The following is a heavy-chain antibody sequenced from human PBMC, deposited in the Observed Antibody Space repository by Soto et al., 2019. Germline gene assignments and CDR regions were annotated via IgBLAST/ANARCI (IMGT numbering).Heavy chain of an antibody. CDR3: ARVPYYSTDYYYYGMDV. Sequence: SVKVSCKASGYTFTSYYMHWVRQAPVQGLEWMGIINPSGGSTSYAQKFQGRVTMTRDTSTSTVYMELSSLRSEDTAVYYCARVPYYSTDYYYYGMDVWGQGTTVTVSS. V-gene: IGHV1-46*01. CDR1: GYTFTSYY. CDR2: INPSGGST. J-gene: IGHJ6*02. D-gene: IGHD3-22*01.